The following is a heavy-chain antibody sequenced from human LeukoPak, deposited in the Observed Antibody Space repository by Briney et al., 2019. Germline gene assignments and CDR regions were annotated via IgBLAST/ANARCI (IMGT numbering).Heavy chain of an antibody. Sequence: PSETLSLTCTVSGGSISSYYWSWIRQPPGNGLEWIGYIYYSGSTNYNPSLKSRVTISVDTSKNQFSLKLSSVTAADTAVYYCATFDSSGYFRPRYFDLWGRGTLVTVSS. CDR2: IYYSGST. V-gene: IGHV4-59*01. CDR3: ATFDSSGYFRPRYFDL. J-gene: IGHJ2*01. D-gene: IGHD3-22*01. CDR1: GGSISSYY.